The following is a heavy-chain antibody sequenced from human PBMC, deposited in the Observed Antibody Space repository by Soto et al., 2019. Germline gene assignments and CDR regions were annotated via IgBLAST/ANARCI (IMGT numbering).Heavy chain of an antibody. Sequence: EVQLVESGGGLVQPGGSLRRSCAASGFTLRSYWMHWVRQAPGKGPMWVSRIDTDGSRTTYADSVKGRFTISRDNAKNMMYLQMNSLRAEDTAVYYCVRDRPHNWFDPWGQGTLVTVSS. D-gene: IGHD6-6*01. V-gene: IGHV3-74*01. CDR2: IDTDGSRT. J-gene: IGHJ5*02. CDR1: GFTLRSYW. CDR3: VRDRPHNWFDP.